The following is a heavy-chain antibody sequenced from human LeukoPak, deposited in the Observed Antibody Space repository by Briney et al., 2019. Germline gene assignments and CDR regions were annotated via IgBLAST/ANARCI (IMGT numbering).Heavy chain of an antibody. CDR1: GYIFTSYG. J-gene: IGHJ4*02. V-gene: IGHV1-18*01. CDR2: ISPYNGNT. Sequence: GASVKVSCTASGYIFTSYGISWVRQAPGQGLEWMGWISPYNGNTNYAQKVQGRVTMTTDTSTNTAYMELRSLRSDDTAVYYCVRTPPNWGADYWGQGTLVTVSS. D-gene: IGHD3-16*01. CDR3: VRTPPNWGADY.